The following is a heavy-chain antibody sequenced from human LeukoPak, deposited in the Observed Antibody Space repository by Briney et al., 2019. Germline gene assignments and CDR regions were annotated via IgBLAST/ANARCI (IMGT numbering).Heavy chain of an antibody. D-gene: IGHD3-10*01. J-gene: IGHJ3*02. CDR1: GGSITNTNY. V-gene: IGHV4-4*02. Sequence: PSGTLSLTCGVSGGSITNTNYWTWVRPPPGKGLEWIGEVNLQGSTNYNPSLMGRVAISVDKSENHISLQLTSVTAADTAVYYCASQYSGIDRGDAFDIWGQGTMVTVSS. CDR3: ASQYSGIDRGDAFDI. CDR2: VNLQGST.